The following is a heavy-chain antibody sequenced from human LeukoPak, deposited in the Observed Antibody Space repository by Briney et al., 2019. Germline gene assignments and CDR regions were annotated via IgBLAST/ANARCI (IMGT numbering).Heavy chain of an antibody. J-gene: IGHJ4*02. CDR1: GGSVSGHY. CDR3: ARDIRVVGATLYFDF. D-gene: IGHD1-26*01. V-gene: IGHV4-59*02. Sequence: SEILSLTCTVSGGSVSGHYWSWIRQPPGKGLEWIGHIHYSGSTNYNAPLKSRVTMSVDTSKNHFSLNLSSVTAAGTAVYYCARDIRVVGATLYFDFWGQGTLVTVSS. CDR2: IHYSGST.